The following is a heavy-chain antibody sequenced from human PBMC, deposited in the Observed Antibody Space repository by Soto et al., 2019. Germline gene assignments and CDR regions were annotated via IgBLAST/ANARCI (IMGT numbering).Heavy chain of an antibody. D-gene: IGHD4-17*01. J-gene: IGHJ4*02. CDR2: INPSGGST. V-gene: IGHV1-46*01. Sequence: ASVKVSCRASGYTFTSCYMHWVRQAPGQGLEWMGIINPSGGSTSYAQKFQGRVTMTRDTSTSTVYMELSSLRSEDTAVYYCARDLTTVTTDDQSWGQGTLVTVSS. CDR3: ARDLTTVTTDDQS. CDR1: GYTFTSCY.